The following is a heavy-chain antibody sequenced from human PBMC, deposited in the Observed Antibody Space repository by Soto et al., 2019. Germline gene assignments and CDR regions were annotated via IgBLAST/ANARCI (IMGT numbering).Heavy chain of an antibody. D-gene: IGHD6-19*01. Sequence: QVQLVQSGAEVKKPGSSVKVSCKASGGTFSSYAISWVRQAPGQGLEWMGGIIPIFGTANYAQKVQGRVKLTADEHTSTAYMELSSLRCEDTAVFYCARSGSGSGWSNGDLDYWGQGTLVTVSS. CDR2: IIPIFGTA. J-gene: IGHJ4*02. V-gene: IGHV1-69*12. CDR1: GGTFSSYA. CDR3: ARSGSGSGWSNGDLDY.